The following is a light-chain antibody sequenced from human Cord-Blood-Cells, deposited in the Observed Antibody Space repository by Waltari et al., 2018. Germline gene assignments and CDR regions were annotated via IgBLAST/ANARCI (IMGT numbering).Light chain of an antibody. V-gene: IGLV2-23*01. CDR1: SSDVGSYNL. CDR2: EGS. J-gene: IGLJ3*02. Sequence: QSALTQPASVSGSPGQSITISCTGTSSDVGSYNLVSWYQQHPGKAPKRMIYEGSKRPSGVSNRFSGSKSGNTASLTISGLQAEDEADYYCCSYAGSSTWVFGGGTKLTDL. CDR3: CSYAGSSTWV.